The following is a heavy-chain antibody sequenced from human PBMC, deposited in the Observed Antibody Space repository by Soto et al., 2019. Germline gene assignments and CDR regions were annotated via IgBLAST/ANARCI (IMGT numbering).Heavy chain of an antibody. V-gene: IGHV4-59*01. D-gene: IGHD6-6*01. CDR1: GGSISSYY. CDR2: IYYSGST. CDR3: ARDGWSIAARNYYGMDV. Sequence: SETLSLTCTVSGGSISSYYWSWIRQPPGKGLGWIGYIYYSGSTNYNPTLKSRVTISVDTSKNQFSLKLSSVTAADTAVYYCARDGWSIAARNYYGMDVWGQGTTVTVSS. J-gene: IGHJ6*02.